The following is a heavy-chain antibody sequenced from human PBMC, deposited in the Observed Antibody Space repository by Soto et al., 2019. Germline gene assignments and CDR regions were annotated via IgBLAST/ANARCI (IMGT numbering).Heavy chain of an antibody. V-gene: IGHV1-3*01. CDR1: GYTFTSYA. CDR2: INAGNGNT. J-gene: IGHJ5*02. Sequence: EASVKVSCKASGYTFTSYAMHWVRQAPGQRLEWMGWINAGNGNTKYSQKFQGRVTITRDTSASTAYMELSSLRSEDTAVYYCARDETPNWFDPWGQGTLVTVSS. CDR3: ARDETPNWFDP.